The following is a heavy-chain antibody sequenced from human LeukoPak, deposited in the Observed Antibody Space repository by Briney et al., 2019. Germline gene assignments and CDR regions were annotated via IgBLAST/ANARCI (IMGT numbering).Heavy chain of an antibody. V-gene: IGHV4-59*01. Sequence: SETLSLTCTVSGGSISSYYWSWIRQPPGKGLEWIGYIYYSGSTNYNPSLKSRVTISVDTSKNQFSLKLSSVTAADTAVYYCARGGIVVVPSHPNAFDIWGQGTMVTVS. CDR1: GGSISSYY. D-gene: IGHD2-2*01. J-gene: IGHJ3*02. CDR3: ARGGIVVVPSHPNAFDI. CDR2: IYYSGST.